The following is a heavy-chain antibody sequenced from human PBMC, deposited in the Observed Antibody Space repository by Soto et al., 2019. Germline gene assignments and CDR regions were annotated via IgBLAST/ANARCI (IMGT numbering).Heavy chain of an antibody. Sequence: EVRLLESGGTLVQPGGSLRLSCVASGFTFSTHTMNWVRQAPGKGLEWVSRLTADSDDTSYADSIKGRFTISRDNYKNTLYLQMNSLRAEDTAIYYCAKGLDRASLDFWGQGALVTVSS. D-gene: IGHD1-1*01. CDR2: LTADSDDT. V-gene: IGHV3-23*01. CDR3: AKGLDRASLDF. J-gene: IGHJ4*02. CDR1: GFTFSTHT.